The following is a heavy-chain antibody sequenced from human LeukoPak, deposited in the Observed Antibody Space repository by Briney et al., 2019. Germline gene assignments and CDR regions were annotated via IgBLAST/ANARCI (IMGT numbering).Heavy chain of an antibody. CDR2: ISYDGSNK. CDR3: AKLMGDFDY. D-gene: IGHD3-16*01. V-gene: IGHV3-30*18. Sequence: SGGSLRLSCAVSGFTFSRFGMNWVRQAPGKGLEWVAVISYDGSNKYYADSVKGRFTISRDNSKNTLYLQMNSLRAEDTAVYYCAKLMGDFDYWGQGTLVTVSS. CDR1: GFTFSRFG. J-gene: IGHJ4*02.